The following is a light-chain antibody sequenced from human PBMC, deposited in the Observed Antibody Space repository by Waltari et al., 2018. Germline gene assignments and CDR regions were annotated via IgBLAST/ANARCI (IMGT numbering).Light chain of an antibody. CDR2: RSY. Sequence: QSVLTQSPSASGTPGQRVTISCSGSSSNIGANYVYWYQQFPGTAPSLLIYRSYQRPSGVRDRFSGAKSGTSASRAISGLRSEDDAYYYCATWDDSLNAWVFGGGTRLTAL. CDR3: ATWDDSLNAWV. J-gene: IGLJ3*02. CDR1: SSNIGANY. V-gene: IGLV1-47*01.